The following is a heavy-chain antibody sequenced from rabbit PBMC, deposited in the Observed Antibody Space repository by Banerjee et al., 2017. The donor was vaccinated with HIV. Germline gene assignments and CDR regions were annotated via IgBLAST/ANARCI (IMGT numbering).Heavy chain of an antibody. CDR1: GFSFSSRYY. CDR3: ARDYRTDYTSYGL. CDR2: IDAGSSGST. J-gene: IGHJ4*01. Sequence: QEQLVESGGGLVQPEGSLTLTCTASGFSFSSRYYMCWIRQAPGKGLEWIACIDAGSSGSTYYASWAKGRFTISKTSSTTVTLQMTSLTAADTATYFCARDYRTDYTSYGLWGPGTLVTV. D-gene: IGHD1-1*01. V-gene: IGHV1S45*01.